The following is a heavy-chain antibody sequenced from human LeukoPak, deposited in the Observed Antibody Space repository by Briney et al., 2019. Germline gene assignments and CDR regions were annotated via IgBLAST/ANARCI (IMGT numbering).Heavy chain of an antibody. V-gene: IGHV3-30-3*01. Sequence: GGSLRLSCAASGFTFSSYAMHWVCQAPGKGLEWVAVISYDGSNKYYADSVKGRFTISRDNSKNTLYLQMNSLRAEDTAVYYCAREPWDSYGSLDYWGQGTLVTVSS. CDR3: AREPWDSYGSLDY. CDR1: GFTFSSYA. CDR2: ISYDGSNK. D-gene: IGHD5-18*01. J-gene: IGHJ4*02.